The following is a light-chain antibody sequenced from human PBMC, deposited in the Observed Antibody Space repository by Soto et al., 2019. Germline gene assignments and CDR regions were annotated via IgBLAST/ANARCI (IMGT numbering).Light chain of an antibody. CDR1: SSDVGGYNY. CDR2: DVS. V-gene: IGLV2-14*03. CDR3: SSYTTSNNRHIV. Sequence: QSVLTQPASVSGSPGQSITISCTGTSSDVGGYNYVSWYQHHPGKAPKLMIYDVSNRPSGVSNRFSGSKSGNTASLTISGLHPEDEADYYCSSYTTSNNRHIVFGTGTKLTVL. J-gene: IGLJ1*01.